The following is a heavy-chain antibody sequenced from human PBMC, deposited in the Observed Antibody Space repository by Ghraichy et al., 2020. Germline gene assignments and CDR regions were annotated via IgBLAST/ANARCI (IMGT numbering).Heavy chain of an antibody. CDR3: ARGNGQWLPQRYFDY. CDR1: GYTFISYY. D-gene: IGHD6-19*01. CDR2: INPSGGST. J-gene: IGHJ4*02. V-gene: IGHV1-46*01. Sequence: ASVKVSCKASGYTFISYYMHWVRQAPGQGLEWMGIINPSGGSTSYAQKFQGRVTMTRDTSTSTVYMELSSLRSEDTAVYYCARGNGQWLPQRYFDYWGQGTLVIVSS.